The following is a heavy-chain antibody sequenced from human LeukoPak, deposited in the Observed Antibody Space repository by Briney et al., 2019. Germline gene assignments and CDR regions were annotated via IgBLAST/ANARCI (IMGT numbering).Heavy chain of an antibody. V-gene: IGHV4-39*01. Sequence: SETLSLTCNVSGGSISNSPYYWGWIRQPPGKGLEWIGSMNYSGTTYHNPSLRSRVTISVDTSKNQFSLRLISVTAADTAVYYCARNDRGRPADYWGQGTLVTVSS. CDR1: GGSISNSPYY. J-gene: IGHJ4*02. CDR2: MNYSGTT. CDR3: ARNDRGRPADY. D-gene: IGHD1-26*01.